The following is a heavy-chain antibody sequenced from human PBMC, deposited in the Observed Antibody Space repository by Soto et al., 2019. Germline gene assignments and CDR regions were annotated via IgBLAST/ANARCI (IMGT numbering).Heavy chain of an antibody. J-gene: IGHJ3*02. CDR3: ARVYSSSWQGGDAFDI. D-gene: IGHD6-13*01. V-gene: IGHV3-53*04. Sequence: GGSLRLSCAASGFTVSSNYMSWVRQAPGKGLEWVSVIYSGGSTYYADSVKGRFTISRHNSKNTLYLQMNSLRAEDTAVYYCARVYSSSWQGGDAFDIWGQGTMVTVSS. CDR2: IYSGGST. CDR1: GFTVSSNY.